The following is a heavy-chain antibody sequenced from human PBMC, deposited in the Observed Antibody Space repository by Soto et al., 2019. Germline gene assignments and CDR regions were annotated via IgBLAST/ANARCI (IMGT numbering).Heavy chain of an antibody. CDR2: ITGSGRYT. CDR3: TTGQERNSNWYGKFVS. Sequence: PXVSLSPSCATSGLTFENLSMCWGRQATGHALEWVSAITGSGRYTDYAASVKGRFTISRDNSRNTVSLQINSLRVDDTAVYYCTTGQERNSNWYGKFVSWGQGTRVPVSS. V-gene: IGHV3-23*01. CDR1: GLTFENLS. D-gene: IGHD6-13*01. J-gene: IGHJ1*01.